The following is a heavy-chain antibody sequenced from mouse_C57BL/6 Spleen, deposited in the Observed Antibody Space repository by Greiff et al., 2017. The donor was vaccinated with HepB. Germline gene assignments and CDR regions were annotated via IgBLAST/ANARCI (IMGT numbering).Heavy chain of an antibody. CDR3: AREAGNSGAMDY. CDR1: GYTFTSYW. Sequence: QVHVKQSGAELAKPGASVKLSCKASGYTFTSYWMHWVKQRPGQGLEWIGYINPSSGYTKYNQKFKDKATLTADKSSSTAYMQLSSLTYEDSAVYNCAREAGNSGAMDYWGQGTSVTVSS. J-gene: IGHJ4*01. V-gene: IGHV1-7*01. CDR2: INPSSGYT. D-gene: IGHD2-1*01.